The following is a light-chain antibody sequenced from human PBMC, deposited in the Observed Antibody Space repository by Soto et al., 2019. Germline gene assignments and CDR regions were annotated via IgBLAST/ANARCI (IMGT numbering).Light chain of an antibody. J-gene: IGKJ5*01. Sequence: EIVMTQSPATLSVSPGARVTLPCRASQSVSNNLVWYQQKPGQAPRLLMYGSSIRATGIPARFSGSGSGTEFTLTISSLQPEDFATYYCQQFRSFPITFGQGTRLEIK. CDR2: GSS. V-gene: IGKV3-15*01. CDR1: QSVSNN. CDR3: QQFRSFPIT.